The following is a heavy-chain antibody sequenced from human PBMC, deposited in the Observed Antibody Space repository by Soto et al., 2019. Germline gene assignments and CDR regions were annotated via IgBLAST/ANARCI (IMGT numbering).Heavy chain of an antibody. Sequence: QVQLQESGPGLVKPSETLSLTCTVSGGSISSYYWSWIRQPPGKGLECIGYIYYSGSTNYNPSLKSRVTISVDTSKNQFSLKLSSVTAADTAVYYCARLGFDRDPNYYYYYYMDVWGKGTTVTVSS. CDR2: IYYSGST. J-gene: IGHJ6*03. CDR3: ARLGFDRDPNYYYYYYMDV. CDR1: GGSISSYY. D-gene: IGHD3-22*01. V-gene: IGHV4-59*08.